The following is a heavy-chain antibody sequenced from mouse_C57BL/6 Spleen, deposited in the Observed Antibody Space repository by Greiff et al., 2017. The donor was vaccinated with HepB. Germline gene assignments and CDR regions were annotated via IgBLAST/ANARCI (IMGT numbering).Heavy chain of an antibody. CDR2: IYPGDGDT. D-gene: IGHD3-2*02. J-gene: IGHJ4*01. Sequence: VQLQQSGPELVKPGASVKISCKASGYAFSSSWMNWVKQRPGKGLEWIGRIYPGDGDTNYNGKFKGKATLTADKSSSTAYMQLSSLTSEDSAVYFCAPTAQATAMDYWGQGTSVTVSS. CDR3: APTAQATAMDY. V-gene: IGHV1-82*01. CDR1: GYAFSSSW.